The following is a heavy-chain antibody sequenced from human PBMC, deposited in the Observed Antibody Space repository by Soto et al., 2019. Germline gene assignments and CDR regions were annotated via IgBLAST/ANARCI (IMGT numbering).Heavy chain of an antibody. Sequence: QITLKESGPTLVKPTQTLTLTCTFSGFSLTTRGVGVGWIRQPPGKALECLALIYWDDDKRYSPSLQSRRSNTKDASKNQLVLTLTNVDPVDTATYYCAHIPNYYQYDWFDPWGQGTLVSVSS. J-gene: IGHJ5*02. CDR2: IYWDDDK. CDR1: GFSLTTRGVG. D-gene: IGHD3-16*01. V-gene: IGHV2-5*02. CDR3: AHIPNYYQYDWFDP.